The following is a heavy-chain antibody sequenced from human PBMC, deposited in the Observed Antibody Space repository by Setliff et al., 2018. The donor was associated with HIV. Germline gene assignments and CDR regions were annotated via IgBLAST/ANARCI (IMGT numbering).Heavy chain of an antibody. D-gene: IGHD1-26*01. CDR3: VKDGTPIGRYYQYFHV. J-gene: IGHJ6*04. CDR2: ISSNTDNI. V-gene: IGHV3-9*01. Sequence: LRLSCAASGFTFNAYAMHWVRQPPGKGLEWVSGISSNTDNIYYADSVTGRFTISRDNAKNSLFLQMNDLRPEDTAFYYCVKDGTPIGRYYQYFHVWGEGIMVTVSS. CDR1: GFTFNAYA.